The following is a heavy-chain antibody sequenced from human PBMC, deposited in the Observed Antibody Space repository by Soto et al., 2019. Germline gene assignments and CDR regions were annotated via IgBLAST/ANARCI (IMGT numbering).Heavy chain of an antibody. J-gene: IGHJ4*02. CDR2: IYYSGST. V-gene: IGHV4-59*12. CDR1: GGSISSYY. CDR3: ARDHLRYGSGAYYAF. Sequence: PSETLSLTCTVSGGSISSYYWSWIRQPPGKGLEWIGFIYYSGSTNYNPSLKSRVTISVDTSKNQFSLKLSSVTAEDTAVYHCARDHLRYGSGAYYAFWGQGALVTVS. D-gene: IGHD3-10*01.